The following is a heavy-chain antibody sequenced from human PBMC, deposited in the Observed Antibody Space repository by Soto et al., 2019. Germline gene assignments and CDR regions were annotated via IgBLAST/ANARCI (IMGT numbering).Heavy chain of an antibody. J-gene: IGHJ4*02. CDR2: INAGNGNT. CDR1: GYTFTSYA. V-gene: IGHV1-3*01. CDR3: ARDLAADCSGGSCHDY. D-gene: IGHD2-15*01. Sequence: QVPLVQSGAEVKKPGASVKVSCKASGYTFTSYAMHWVRQAPGQRLEWMGWINAGNGNTKYSQNFQGRVTITRDTSASTAYMELSSLRSEDTAVYYCARDLAADCSGGSCHDYWGQGTLVTVSS.